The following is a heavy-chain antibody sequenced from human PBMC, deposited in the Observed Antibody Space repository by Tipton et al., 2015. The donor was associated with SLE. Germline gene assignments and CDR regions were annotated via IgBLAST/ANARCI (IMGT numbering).Heavy chain of an antibody. Sequence: TLSLTCAVSGGSISSSNWWSWVRQPPGKGLEWIGEIYHSGSTNYNPSLKSRVTISVDTSKNQFSLKLSSVTAADTAVYYCARVARIVGATLFDYWGQGTLVTVSS. D-gene: IGHD1-26*01. J-gene: IGHJ4*02. V-gene: IGHV4-4*02. CDR2: IYHSGST. CDR1: GGSISSSNW. CDR3: ARVARIVGATLFDY.